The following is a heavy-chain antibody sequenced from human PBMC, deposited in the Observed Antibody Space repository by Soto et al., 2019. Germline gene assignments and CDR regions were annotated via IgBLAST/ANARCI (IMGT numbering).Heavy chain of an antibody. J-gene: IGHJ4*02. CDR2: IGGTGSKE. D-gene: IGHD5-12*01. V-gene: IGHV3-33*01. CDR1: GFTFSGLGMKFSSYG. CDR3: ARYRMPYSDNEPSRD. Sequence: QVQLLESGGGVVQPGGSLRLSCGASGFTFSGLGMKFSSYGLEWVRQAPGKGLEWGAVIGGTGSKEEYADPVKGRFTISRDIYKNTVYLKMSSLRVEDTGVYYCARYRMPYSDNEPSRDWGPGTLVTVSS.